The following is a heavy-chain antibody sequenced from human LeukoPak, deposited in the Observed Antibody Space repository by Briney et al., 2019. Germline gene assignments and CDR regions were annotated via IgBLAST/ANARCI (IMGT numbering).Heavy chain of an antibody. CDR1: GYTFTSYY. Sequence: ASVKVSCKASGYTFTSYYMHWVRQAPGQGLEWMGIINPSGGSTSYAQKFQGRVTMTRDMSTSTVYMELSSLRSEDTAVYYCARYAIVGATAEYFQHWGQGTLVTVSS. CDR3: ARYAIVGATAEYFQH. V-gene: IGHV1-46*01. J-gene: IGHJ1*01. CDR2: INPSGGST. D-gene: IGHD1-26*01.